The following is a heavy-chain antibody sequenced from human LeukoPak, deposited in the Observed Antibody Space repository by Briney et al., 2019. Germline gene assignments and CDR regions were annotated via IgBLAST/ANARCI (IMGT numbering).Heavy chain of an antibody. CDR1: GFSFSAYY. CDR2: IYYSGST. D-gene: IGHD3-22*01. J-gene: IGHJ5*02. CDR3: ASDYYGGRGSWFDP. V-gene: IGHV4-59*01. Sequence: SETLSLTCTVSGFSFSAYYWIWVRQPPGKGLEWIGHIYYSGSTDYNPSLKSRVTISVAMSKNQFSLRLSPVTAADTAVYYCASDYYGGRGSWFDPWGEGTLVTVSS.